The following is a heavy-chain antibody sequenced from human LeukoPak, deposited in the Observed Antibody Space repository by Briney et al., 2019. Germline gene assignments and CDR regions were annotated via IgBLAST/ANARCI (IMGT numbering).Heavy chain of an antibody. J-gene: IGHJ4*02. Sequence: PGGSLRLSCAASGFTFRSFSMNWVRQAPGRGLEWVSSISSTSSCIYYADSVKGRFTISRDSAKNSLYLQMISLRAEDTAVYYCATGGYCSGGNCYPKTLGYWGQGTLVTVSS. D-gene: IGHD2-15*01. CDR1: GFTFRSFS. CDR2: ISSTSSCI. V-gene: IGHV3-21*01. CDR3: ATGGYCSGGNCYPKTLGY.